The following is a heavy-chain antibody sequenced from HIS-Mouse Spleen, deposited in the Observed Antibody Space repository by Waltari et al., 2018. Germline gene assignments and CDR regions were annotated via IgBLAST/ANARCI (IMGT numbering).Heavy chain of an antibody. CDR1: GFTFAVYT. D-gene: IGHD6-13*01. Sequence: EVQLVESGGVVVQPGGSLRLSCAASGFTFAVYTMHWVRQGPGKGLEWVSLISWDGGSTYYADSVKGRFTISRDNSKNSLYVQMNSLRTEDTALYYCAKDGEAGDFQHWGQGTLVTVSS. CDR2: ISWDGGST. J-gene: IGHJ1*01. CDR3: AKDGEAGDFQH. V-gene: IGHV3-43*01.